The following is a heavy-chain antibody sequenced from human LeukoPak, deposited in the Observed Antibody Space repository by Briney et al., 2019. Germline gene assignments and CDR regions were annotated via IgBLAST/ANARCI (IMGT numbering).Heavy chain of an antibody. V-gene: IGHV3-30*03. CDR3: ASYYGSGSYYGGALDY. CDR1: GFTFSRYG. CDR2: ISYDGSNK. J-gene: IGHJ4*02. Sequence: GGSLRLSCAAPGFTFSRYGMNWVRQAPGKGLEWVALISYDGSNKYYADSVKGRFTISRDDSKNTLYLQMNSLRAEDTAVYYCASYYGSGSYYGGALDYWGQGTLVTVSS. D-gene: IGHD3-10*01.